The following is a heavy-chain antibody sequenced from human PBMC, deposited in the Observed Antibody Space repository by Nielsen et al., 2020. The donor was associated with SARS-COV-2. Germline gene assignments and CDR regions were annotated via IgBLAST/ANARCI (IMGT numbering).Heavy chain of an antibody. Sequence: SVKVSCKASGGTFSSFPISWVRQAPGQGLEWMGRIIPILGITTYAQKFHGRVTVTADKSTSTAYMELHSLTSADTAVYYCAREMATNRGHAFEIWGQGTVVTVSS. D-gene: IGHD5-24*01. CDR2: IIPILGIT. CDR1: GGTFSSFP. V-gene: IGHV1-69*04. CDR3: AREMATNRGHAFEI. J-gene: IGHJ3*02.